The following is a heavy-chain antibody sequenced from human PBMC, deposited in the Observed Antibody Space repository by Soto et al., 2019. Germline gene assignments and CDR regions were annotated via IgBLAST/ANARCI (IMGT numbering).Heavy chain of an antibody. CDR3: ARVPIRGAYGGNTNWFDP. J-gene: IGHJ5*02. CDR2: IYYSGST. Sequence: TLSLTCTVSGGSISSGGYYWSWIRQHPGKGLEWIGYIYYSGSTYYNPSLKSRVTISVDTSKNQFSLKLSSVTAADTAVYYCARVPIRGAYGGNTNWFDPWGQGTLVTVSS. V-gene: IGHV4-31*03. CDR1: GGSISSGGYY. D-gene: IGHD4-17*01.